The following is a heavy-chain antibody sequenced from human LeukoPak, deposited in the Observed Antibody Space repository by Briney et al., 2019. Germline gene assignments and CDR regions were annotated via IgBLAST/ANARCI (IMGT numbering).Heavy chain of an antibody. Sequence: SVKVSCKASGGTFSSYAISWVRQAPGQGLEWMGGIIPIFGTANYAQKFQGRVTITADESTSTAYMELSSLRSEDTAVYYCARERGEYYYDSSGYFDAFDIWGQGTMVTVSS. CDR2: IIPIFGTA. D-gene: IGHD3-22*01. CDR1: GGTFSSYA. V-gene: IGHV1-69*13. CDR3: ARERGEYYYDSSGYFDAFDI. J-gene: IGHJ3*02.